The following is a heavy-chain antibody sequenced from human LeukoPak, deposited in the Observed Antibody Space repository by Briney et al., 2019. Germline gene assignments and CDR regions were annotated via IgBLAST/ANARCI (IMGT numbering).Heavy chain of an antibody. D-gene: IGHD6-19*01. J-gene: IGHJ4*02. Sequence: PSETLSLTCTVSGGSISSHYWSWIRQPPGKGLEWIGYIYYSGSTNYNPSLKSRVTISVDTSKNQFSLKLSSVTAADTAVYYCARAAGRKSSSGYFDYWGQGTLVTVSS. CDR2: IYYSGST. CDR1: GGSISSHY. CDR3: ARAAGRKSSSGYFDY. V-gene: IGHV4-59*11.